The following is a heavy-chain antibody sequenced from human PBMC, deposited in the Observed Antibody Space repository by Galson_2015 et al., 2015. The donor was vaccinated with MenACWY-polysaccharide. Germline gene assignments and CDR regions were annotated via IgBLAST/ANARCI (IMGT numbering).Heavy chain of an antibody. CDR3: AGGAQRFLDY. V-gene: IGHV3-53*01. D-gene: IGHD3-10*01. CDR2: MNSGGFT. J-gene: IGHJ4*02. Sequence: SLRLSCAASGFNVGGLYMSWVRQAPGKRPEWVPIMNSGGFTEYEDSVKGRFTIFRDISKNTVHLQMNSLKVEDKAVDYCAGGAQRFLDYWGQGRLVTGSP. CDR1: GFNVGGLY.